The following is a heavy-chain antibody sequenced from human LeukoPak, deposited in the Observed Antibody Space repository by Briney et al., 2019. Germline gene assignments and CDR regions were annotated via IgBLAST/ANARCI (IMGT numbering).Heavy chain of an antibody. Sequence: ASVKVSCKASGYTFTIYGISWGRQAPGQGGEWRGWISAYNGNTNYAQKLQGRVTMTTDTSTSTAYMELRSLRSDDTAVYYCARDRYYGSGSDYYFDYWGQGTLVTVSS. CDR3: ARDRYYGSGSDYYFDY. J-gene: IGHJ4*02. CDR2: ISAYNGNT. CDR1: GYTFTIYG. V-gene: IGHV1-18*04. D-gene: IGHD3-10*01.